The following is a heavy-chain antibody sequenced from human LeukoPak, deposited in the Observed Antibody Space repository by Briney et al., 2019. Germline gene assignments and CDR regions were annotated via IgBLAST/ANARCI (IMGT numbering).Heavy chain of an antibody. CDR1: RFIFSSYT. J-gene: IGHJ4*02. V-gene: IGHV3-21*06. CDR3: ARARPDGDYVIDY. Sequence: GGSLRLSCAASRFIFSSYTMNWVRQAPGKGLEWVSSISSRSNYIYYADSVKGRFTISRENAKNTLYLQMNSLRAEDTAVYYCARARPDGDYVIDYWGQGTLVTVSS. D-gene: IGHD4-17*01. CDR2: ISSRSNYI.